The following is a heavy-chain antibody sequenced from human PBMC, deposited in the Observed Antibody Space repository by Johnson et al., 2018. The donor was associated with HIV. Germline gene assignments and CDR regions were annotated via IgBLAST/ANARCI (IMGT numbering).Heavy chain of an antibody. V-gene: IGHV3-7*03. Sequence: VQLVESGGGVVQPGRSLRLSCIGSGFTFSHNWMSWVRQAPGKGPEWVANINHDVSAIHYVDSVKGRFTISRDNAKNSLYLQMNSLRAEDTAVYYCTRDLRGDDAFDIWGQGTMVTVSS. CDR2: INHDVSAI. J-gene: IGHJ3*02. D-gene: IGHD2-21*01. CDR3: TRDLRGDDAFDI. CDR1: GFTFSHNW.